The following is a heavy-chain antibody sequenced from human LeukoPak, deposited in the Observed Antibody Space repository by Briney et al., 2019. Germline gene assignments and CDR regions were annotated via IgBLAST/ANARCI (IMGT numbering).Heavy chain of an antibody. CDR1: GYTFATYG. CDR2: ISAYTGNT. CDR3: ARTGIPAAGTFDY. Sequence: ASVKVSCKASGYTFATYGISWVRQAPGQGLEWMGWISAYTGNTYYAQNLQGRVTMTTDTFTSTAYLELRSLRSDDTAVYYCARTGIPAAGTFDYWGQGTLVTVSS. D-gene: IGHD6-13*01. V-gene: IGHV1-18*01. J-gene: IGHJ4*02.